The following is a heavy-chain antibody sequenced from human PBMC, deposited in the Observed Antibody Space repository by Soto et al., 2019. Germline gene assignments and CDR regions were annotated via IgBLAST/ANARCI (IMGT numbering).Heavy chain of an antibody. V-gene: IGHV4-34*01. CDR1: GGSFSGYY. Sequence: QVQLQQWGAGLLKPSETLSLTCAVYGGSFSGYYWSWIRQPPGKGLEWIGEINHSGSTNYNPSLKSRFTISVDTSKHQVSLKLSSVTAADRAVYYCARAMYGFDYWGQGTLVTVSS. D-gene: IGHD2-8*01. CDR3: ARAMYGFDY. CDR2: INHSGST. J-gene: IGHJ4*02.